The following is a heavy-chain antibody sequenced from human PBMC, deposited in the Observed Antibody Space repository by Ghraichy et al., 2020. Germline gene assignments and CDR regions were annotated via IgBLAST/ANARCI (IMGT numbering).Heavy chain of an antibody. V-gene: IGHV4-59*08. Sequence: SETLSLTCTVSGGSISSYYWSWIRQPPGKGLEWIGYIYYSGSTNYNPSLKSRVTISVDTSKNQFSLKLSSVTAADTAVYYCAGGPYSSGWPVTPLHFFDYWGQGTLVTVSS. D-gene: IGHD6-19*01. CDR1: GGSISSYY. J-gene: IGHJ4*02. CDR2: IYYSGST. CDR3: AGGPYSSGWPVTPLHFFDY.